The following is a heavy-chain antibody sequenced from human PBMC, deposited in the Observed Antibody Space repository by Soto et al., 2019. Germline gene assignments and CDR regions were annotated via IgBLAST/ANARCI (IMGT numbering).Heavy chain of an antibody. CDR1: GFTFGFSS. V-gene: IGHV3-21*01. J-gene: IGHJ4*02. CDR2: ISSSSDYI. D-gene: IGHD6-19*01. Sequence: GSLRLSCAASGFTFGFSSMNWVRQAPGKGLEWVSSISSSSDYIYYADSVKGRFTVSRDNAKNALYLQMNSLRVEDTAVYYCARGGSGWSRDCWGQGTLVTVSS. CDR3: ARGGSGWSRDC.